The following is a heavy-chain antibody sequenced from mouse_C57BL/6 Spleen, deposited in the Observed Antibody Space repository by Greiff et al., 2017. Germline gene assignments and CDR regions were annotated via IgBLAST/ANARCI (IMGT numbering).Heavy chain of an antibody. CDR3: ARYYGYDGGNFDY. CDR1: GYSFTSYY. V-gene: IGHV1-66*01. D-gene: IGHD2-2*01. CDR2: IYPGSGNT. J-gene: IGHJ2*01. Sequence: QVQLQQSGPELVKPGASVKISCKASGYSFTSYYIHWVKQRPGQGLEWIGWIYPGSGNTKYNEKFKGKATLTADTSSSTAYMQLSSLTSEDSAVYYGARYYGYDGGNFDYWGQGTTLTVSS.